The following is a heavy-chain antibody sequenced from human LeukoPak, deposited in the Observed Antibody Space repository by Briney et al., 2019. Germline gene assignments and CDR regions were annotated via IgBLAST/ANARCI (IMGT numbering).Heavy chain of an antibody. V-gene: IGHV1-69*13. D-gene: IGHD6-13*01. Sequence: SVKVSCKASGYTFTSYYVHWVRQAPGQGLEWMGGIIPIFGTANYAQKFQGRVTITADESTSTAYMELSSLRSEDTAVYYCASGLAAAGKTNWFDPWGQGTLVTVSS. J-gene: IGHJ5*02. CDR1: GYTFTSYY. CDR3: ASGLAAAGKTNWFDP. CDR2: IIPIFGTA.